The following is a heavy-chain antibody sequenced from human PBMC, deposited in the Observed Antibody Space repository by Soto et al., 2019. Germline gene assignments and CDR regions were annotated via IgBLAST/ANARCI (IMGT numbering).Heavy chain of an antibody. D-gene: IGHD2-2*01. CDR2: IYYSGST. V-gene: IGHV4-31*03. Sequence: KTSETLSLTCSVSGESIGSGGHYWNWIRQRPEKGLEWIGYIYYSGSTHYNPSLRSRLTISLDTSKNQFFLRLVSVTAADTALYYCVRYCSTTLCNGVATRTFDYWGQGTLVTVSS. CDR1: GESIGSGGHY. J-gene: IGHJ4*02. CDR3: VRYCSTTLCNGVATRTFDY.